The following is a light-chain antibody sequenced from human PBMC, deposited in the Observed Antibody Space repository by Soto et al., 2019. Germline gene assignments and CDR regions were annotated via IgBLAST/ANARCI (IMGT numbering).Light chain of an antibody. CDR3: QQYHSAPRT. CDR2: WAS. V-gene: IGKV4-1*01. J-gene: IGKJ2*01. Sequence: DIVMTQSPDSLAVSLGERATINCKSSQRVLYSSNNKNYLAWYQQKPGQPPKLLIYWASTRESGVPDRFSGSGSETDFSLTISRLQAEDGAVYYCQQYHSAPRTFGQGTKLEIK. CDR1: QRVLYSSNNKNY.